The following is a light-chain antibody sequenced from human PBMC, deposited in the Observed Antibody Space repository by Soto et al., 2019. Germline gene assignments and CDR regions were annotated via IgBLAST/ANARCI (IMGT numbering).Light chain of an antibody. J-gene: IGKJ5*01. CDR3: QQLFDSPIT. CDR2: DAS. CDR1: QTISSW. V-gene: IGKV1-5*01. Sequence: DIQRTQSPSTLSVSVGDRVKITCRASQTISSWLAWYQQKPGKAPKVLIYDASSLESGVPSRFSGSGSGTEFTLTISSLQPDDFATYYCQQLFDSPITFGQGTRLEIK.